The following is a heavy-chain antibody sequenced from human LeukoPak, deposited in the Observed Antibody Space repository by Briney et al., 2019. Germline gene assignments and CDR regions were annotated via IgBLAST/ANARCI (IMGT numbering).Heavy chain of an antibody. D-gene: IGHD6-13*01. V-gene: IGHV3-21*01. CDR3: ARGSYSSSWATGTDF. J-gene: IGHJ4*02. CDR2: ISSSSSYI. Sequence: PGGSLRLSCAASGFTFSSFAMHWVRQAPGKGLEWVSSISSSSSYIYYADSLKGRFTISRDNAKNSLYLKMNRLRVEDTAVYYCARGSYSSSWATGTDFWGQGTLVTVSS. CDR1: GFTFSSFA.